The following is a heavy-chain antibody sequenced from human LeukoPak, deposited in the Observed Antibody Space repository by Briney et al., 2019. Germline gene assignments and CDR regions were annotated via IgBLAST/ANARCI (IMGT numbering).Heavy chain of an antibody. CDR2: IYPGDSDT. V-gene: IGHV5-51*01. J-gene: IGHJ5*02. CDR1: GYSFTSYW. CDR3: ARQKVRIAAAANWFDP. Sequence: GESLKISCKGSGYSFTSYWIGWVRRMPGKGLEWMGIIYPGDSDTRYSPSFQGQVTISADKSISTAYLQWSSLKASDTAMYYCARQKVRIAAAANWFDPWGQGTLVTVSS. D-gene: IGHD6-13*01.